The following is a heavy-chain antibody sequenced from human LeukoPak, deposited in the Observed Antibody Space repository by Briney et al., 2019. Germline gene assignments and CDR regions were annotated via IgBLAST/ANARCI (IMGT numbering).Heavy chain of an antibody. D-gene: IGHD3-3*01. CDR2: INPNSGGT. CDR1: GYTFTGYY. V-gene: IGHV1-2*02. CDR3: AHSYDFWGGLYMDV. Sequence: ASVKVSCKASGYTFTGYYMHWVRQAPGQGLEWMGWINPNSGGTNYAQKFQGRVTMTRDTSISTAYMELSRLRSDDTAVYYCAHSYDFWGGLYMDVWGKGTTVTVSS. J-gene: IGHJ6*03.